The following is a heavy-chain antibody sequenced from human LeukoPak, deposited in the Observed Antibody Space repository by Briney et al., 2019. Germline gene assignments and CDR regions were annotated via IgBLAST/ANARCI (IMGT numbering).Heavy chain of an antibody. Sequence: GGSLRLSCAASGFTFSNAWTNWVRLAPGKGLEWVGRMKSKTDGETTDYAAPVKGRFTISRDASKNTLYLQMNSLKTEDTAVYYCTTDTLLDPGFFDYWGQGTLVTVSS. J-gene: IGHJ4*02. V-gene: IGHV3-15*01. CDR1: GFTFSNAW. CDR3: TTDTLLDPGFFDY. CDR2: MKSKTDGETT. D-gene: IGHD2-15*01.